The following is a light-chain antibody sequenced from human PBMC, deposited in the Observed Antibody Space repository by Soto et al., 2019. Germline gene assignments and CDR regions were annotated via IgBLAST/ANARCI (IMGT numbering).Light chain of an antibody. V-gene: IGKV3-20*01. CDR1: QSVRSNF. CDR2: GAS. CDR3: QRYDSFRT. J-gene: IGKJ1*01. Sequence: EIVLTQSPGTLSLSPGERATLSCRASQSVRSNFLAWYQQKPGQAPRLLIYGASNRATGIPDRFSGSGSGTDFTLTITRLAPEDFAMYYCQRYDSFRTFGQGTKVEI.